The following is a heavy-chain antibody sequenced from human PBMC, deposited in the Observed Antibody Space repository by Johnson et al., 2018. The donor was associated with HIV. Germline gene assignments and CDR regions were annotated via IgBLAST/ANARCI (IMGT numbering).Heavy chain of an antibody. V-gene: IGHV3-15*01. J-gene: IGHJ3*02. CDR3: TTKTTVVTLGFDI. Sequence: MQLVESGGGVVQPGRSLRLSCAASGFTFSTYGMTWVRQAPGKGLEWVGRIKSKTDGGTTDYAAPVKGRFTISRDDSKNTLYLQMNSLKTEDTAVYYCTTKTTVVTLGFDIWGQGTMVTVSS. CDR2: IKSKTDGGTT. D-gene: IGHD4-23*01. CDR1: GFTFSTYG.